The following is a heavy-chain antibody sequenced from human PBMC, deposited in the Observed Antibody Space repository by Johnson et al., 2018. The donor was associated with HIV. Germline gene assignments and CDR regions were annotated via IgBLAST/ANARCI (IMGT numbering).Heavy chain of an antibody. CDR2: ISVTGSAI. V-gene: IGHV3-11*04. J-gene: IGHJ3*02. D-gene: IGHD2-15*01. CDR1: GFSFSDYY. CDR3: ARVAALYDAFDI. Sequence: QVQLVESGGGLVKPGGSLRLSCAASGFSFSDYYMSWFRQAPGKGLEWLSYISVTGSAIYYADSGKGRFAISRDNAKNSLYLQMNSLRAEATAVYYCARVAALYDAFDIWGQGTMVTVSS.